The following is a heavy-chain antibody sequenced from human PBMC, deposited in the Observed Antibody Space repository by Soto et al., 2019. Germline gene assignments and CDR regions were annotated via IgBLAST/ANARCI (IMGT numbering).Heavy chain of an antibody. Sequence: ASVKVSCKASGYTFTSYYMHWVRQAPGQGLEWMGIINPSGGSTSYAQKFQGRVTMTRDTSTSAVYMELSSLRSEDTAVYYCARVWAAAQFDYWGQGTLVTVSS. CDR3: ARVWAAAQFDY. J-gene: IGHJ4*02. CDR1: GYTFTSYY. CDR2: INPSGGST. D-gene: IGHD6-13*01. V-gene: IGHV1-46*03.